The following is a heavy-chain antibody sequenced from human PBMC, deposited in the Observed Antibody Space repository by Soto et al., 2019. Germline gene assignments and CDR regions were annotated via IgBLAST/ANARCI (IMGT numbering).Heavy chain of an antibody. Sequence: QVQLVESGGGVVQPGRSLRLSCAASGFTFSSYAMHWVRQAPGKGLEWVAVISYDGSNKYYADSVKGRFTISRDNSKNTLYLKLNSLRAEDTDVYYCARDENLPYYFDYWGQGTLVTVSS. V-gene: IGHV3-30-3*01. CDR2: ISYDGSNK. CDR1: GFTFSSYA. J-gene: IGHJ4*02. CDR3: ARDENLPYYFDY.